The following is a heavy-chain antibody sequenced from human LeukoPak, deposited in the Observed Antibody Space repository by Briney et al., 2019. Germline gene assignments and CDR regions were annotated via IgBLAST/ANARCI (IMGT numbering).Heavy chain of an antibody. CDR2: INHSGST. Sequence: SETLSLTCAVYGGSFSGYYWSWIRQPPGKGLEWIGEINHSGSTNYNPSLKSRVTISVDTSKNQFSLKLSSVTAADTAVYYCARDIKGNFDYWGQGTLVTVSS. CDR1: GGSFSGYY. CDR3: ARDIKGNFDY. V-gene: IGHV4-34*01. J-gene: IGHJ4*02. D-gene: IGHD2-15*01.